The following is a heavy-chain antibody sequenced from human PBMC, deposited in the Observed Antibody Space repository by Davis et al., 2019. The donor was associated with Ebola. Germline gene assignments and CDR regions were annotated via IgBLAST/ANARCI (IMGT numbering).Heavy chain of an antibody. V-gene: IGHV4-59*01. CDR1: GGSISSYY. CDR3: ASSSSGWYGPFFDY. Sequence: SETLSLTCTVSGGSISSYYCSWIRQPPGKGLEWIGYIYYSGSTNYNPSLKSRVTISVDTSKNQFSLKLSSVTAADTAVYYCASSSSGWYGPFFDYWGQGTLVTVSS. J-gene: IGHJ4*02. CDR2: IYYSGST. D-gene: IGHD6-19*01.